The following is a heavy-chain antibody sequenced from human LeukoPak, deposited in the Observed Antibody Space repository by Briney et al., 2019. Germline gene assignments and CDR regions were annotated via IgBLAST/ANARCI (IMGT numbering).Heavy chain of an antibody. J-gene: IGHJ6*03. CDR3: ARDMYSSGWRFYYYYMDV. D-gene: IGHD6-19*01. CDR1: GGSISSYY. Sequence: SETLSLTCTVSGGSISSYYWSWIRQPAGKGLEWIWRINTSGSTNYNPSLKSRVTMSVDTSKNQFSLKLSSVTAADTAVYYCARDMYSSGWRFYYYYMDVWGKGTTVTVSS. V-gene: IGHV4-4*07. CDR2: INTSGST.